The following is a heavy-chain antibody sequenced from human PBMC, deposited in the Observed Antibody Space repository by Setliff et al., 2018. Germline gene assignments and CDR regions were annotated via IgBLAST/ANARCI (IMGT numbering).Heavy chain of an antibody. J-gene: IGHJ4*02. CDR1: GYTFTSYG. D-gene: IGHD5-12*01. CDR2: ISAYNGNA. CDR3: VRGPGPSVVVAMPFDR. V-gene: IGHV1-18*01. Sequence: ASVKVSCKASGYTFTSYGISWVRQAPGQGLEWMGWISAYNGNANYAQQPQGRLTMTTDKSTSTAYMELRSLSSDYTAVYYGVRGPGPSVVVAMPFDRWGQGT.